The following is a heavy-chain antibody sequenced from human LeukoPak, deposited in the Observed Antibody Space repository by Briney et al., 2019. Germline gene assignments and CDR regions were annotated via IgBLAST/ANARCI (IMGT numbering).Heavy chain of an antibody. CDR3: ARQSGSGSYSPGLHDYYYYGMDV. D-gene: IGHD3-10*01. Sequence: GASVKVSCKASGYTFTGYYMHWVRQAPAQGLEWMGWINPNSGGTNYAQKFQGRVTMTRDTSISTAYMELSRLRSDDTAVYYCARQSGSGSYSPGLHDYYYYGMDVWGQGTTVTVSS. CDR1: GYTFTGYY. J-gene: IGHJ6*02. V-gene: IGHV1-2*02. CDR2: INPNSGGT.